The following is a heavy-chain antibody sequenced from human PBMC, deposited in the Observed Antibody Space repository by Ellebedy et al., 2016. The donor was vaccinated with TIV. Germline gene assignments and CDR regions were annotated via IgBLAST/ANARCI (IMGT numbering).Heavy chain of an antibody. D-gene: IGHD4-23*01. Sequence: GESLKISCATSGFTFSNYWMYWVRQGPGKGLVWVSRISPDGTYVNDADSVKGRFTISRDNAKNSVDLQMNTLRAEDTAVYYCATTLNYGGNCFFDNWGQGTLVTVSS. V-gene: IGHV3-74*01. CDR2: ISPDGTYV. CDR3: ATTLNYGGNCFFDN. CDR1: GFTFSNYW. J-gene: IGHJ4*02.